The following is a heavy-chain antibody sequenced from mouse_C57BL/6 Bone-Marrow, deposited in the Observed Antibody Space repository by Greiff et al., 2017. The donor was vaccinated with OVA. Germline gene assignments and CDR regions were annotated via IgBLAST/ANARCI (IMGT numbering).Heavy chain of an antibody. CDR3: AREGPLSY. CDR2: ISYDGSN. D-gene: IGHD6-5*01. CDR1: GYSITSGYY. V-gene: IGHV3-6*01. Sequence: EVKVEESGPGLVKPSQSLSLTCSVTGYSITSGYYWNWIRQFPGNKLEWMGYISYDGSNNYNPSLKNRISITRDTSKNQFFLKLNSVTTEDTATYYCAREGPLSYWGQGTLVTVSA. J-gene: IGHJ3*01.